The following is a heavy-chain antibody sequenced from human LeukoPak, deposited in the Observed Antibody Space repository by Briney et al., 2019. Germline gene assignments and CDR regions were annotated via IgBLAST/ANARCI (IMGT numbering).Heavy chain of an antibody. CDR1: GGSISSHY. D-gene: IGHD3-9*01. Sequence: SETLSLTCTVSGGSISSHYWNWIRQPPGKGLEWIWDIYYSGSTNYNPSIKSGVTISLDTSKNQFSLKLNSVTAADTAVYYCARGPTIGYSYYYYYMDVWGKGTTVTVSS. J-gene: IGHJ6*03. CDR2: IYYSGST. V-gene: IGHV4-59*11. CDR3: ARGPTIGYSYYYYYMDV.